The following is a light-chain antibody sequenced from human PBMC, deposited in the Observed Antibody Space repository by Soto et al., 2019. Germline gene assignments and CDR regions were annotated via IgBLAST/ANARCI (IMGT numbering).Light chain of an antibody. CDR3: QQYKRYSKT. Sequence: DIQMTPSPSTLSASIVDRVAITCRASDNIGPWLAWYQQKPGKAPNLLIYQTSNLESGVPSRFSGRGSGTEFTLTITSLQPDDFATYYCQQYKRYSKTFGQGTKVDIK. CDR1: DNIGPW. CDR2: QTS. V-gene: IGKV1-5*03. J-gene: IGKJ1*01.